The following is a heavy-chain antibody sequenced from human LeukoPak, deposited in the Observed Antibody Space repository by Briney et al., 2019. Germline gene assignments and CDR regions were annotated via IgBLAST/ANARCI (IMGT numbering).Heavy chain of an antibody. J-gene: IGHJ4*02. CDR2: IYTSGST. CDR1: GGSISSYY. Sequence: PSETLSLTCTVSGGSISSYYWSWIPQPAGKGLKCIGRIYTSGSTNYHPSLKSRVTMSVDKSKNQFSLKLSAGTAADTAVYYCARVAAAGGFDYWGQGTLVTVSS. D-gene: IGHD6-13*01. CDR3: ARVAAAGGFDY. V-gene: IGHV4-4*07.